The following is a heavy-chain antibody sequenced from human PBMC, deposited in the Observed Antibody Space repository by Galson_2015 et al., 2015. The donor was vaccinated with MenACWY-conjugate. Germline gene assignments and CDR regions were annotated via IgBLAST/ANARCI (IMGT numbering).Heavy chain of an antibody. CDR1: GFTFSSFS. CDR2: ISATSATI. V-gene: IGHV3-21*01. Sequence: SLRLSCAASGFTFSSFSMNWVRQAPGKGLEWVSSISATSATIYYADSVKGRFTISRDNAKNSLYLQMNSLRAEDTAVYYCARTAGSAPPGGRGTLVTVSS. CDR3: ARTAGSAPP. D-gene: IGHD6-13*01. J-gene: IGHJ5*02.